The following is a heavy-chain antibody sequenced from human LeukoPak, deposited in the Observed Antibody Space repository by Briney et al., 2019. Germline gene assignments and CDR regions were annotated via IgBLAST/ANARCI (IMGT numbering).Heavy chain of an antibody. J-gene: IGHJ6*02. D-gene: IGHD2-8*01. CDR3: ARIMGVPKGGPNAYCYYGMDV. CDR2: IDWDDDK. V-gene: IGHV2-70*11. CDR1: GFSLSTGGMC. Sequence: SGPALVKPTQTLTLTCTFSGFSLSTGGMCVNWIRQPPGKALEWLARIDWDDDKYYSISLETRLTISKDTSKNQVVLTVTNMDPVDTATYYCARIMGVPKGGPNAYCYYGMDVWGQGTKVTVSS.